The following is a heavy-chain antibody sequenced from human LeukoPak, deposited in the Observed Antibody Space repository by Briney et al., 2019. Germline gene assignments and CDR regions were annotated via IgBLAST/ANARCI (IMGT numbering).Heavy chain of an antibody. J-gene: IGHJ4*02. D-gene: IGHD6-13*01. CDR1: GFSVNSEDFY. Sequence: SQTLSLTCTVSGFSVNSEDFYWSWIRQPPGAGLEWIGYIHSSGRTSYKTSLKSRVTMSIDTFKNQFSLKLTSVSAADTALYYCAIIAGGGAQTVDFWGQGTLVIVSS. CDR2: IHSSGRT. CDR3: AIIAGGGAQTVDF. V-gene: IGHV4-30-4*08.